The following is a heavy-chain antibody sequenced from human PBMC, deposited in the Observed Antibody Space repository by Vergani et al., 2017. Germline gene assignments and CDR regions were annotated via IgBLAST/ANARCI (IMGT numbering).Heavy chain of an antibody. CDR3: VYRKSDCVTTGCFYPFYYYYCRDV. V-gene: IGHV2-5*04. J-gene: IGHJ6*03. D-gene: IGHD4-11*01. Sequence: QIPLKESGPTLVKPTQTLTLTCTFSGFSLNTRGVSVAWLRPPQGKDLDWLALIYCSDDQQYRPSLNNRVTITKDTSKNQVVLTMTNMDYVDTGTYYCVYRKSDCVTTGCFYPFYYYYCRDVWGKGTKVTVSS. CDR2: IYCSDDQ. CDR1: GFSLNTRGVS.